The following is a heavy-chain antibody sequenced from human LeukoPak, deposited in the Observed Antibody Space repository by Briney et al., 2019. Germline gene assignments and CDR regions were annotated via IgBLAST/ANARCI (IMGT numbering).Heavy chain of an antibody. J-gene: IGHJ1*01. V-gene: IGHV3-23*01. Sequence: VGSLRLSCAASGVNFCVDAMSWGRQAPGGGLWWVSVIIGNVAMIDYADSLRVRFTISRDNSKTTLYLQRNNLRPEDTAVYYCAKDKIPDGHYSIDSWGQGTVVTVSS. D-gene: IGHD3-3*01. CDR3: AKDKIPDGHYSIDS. CDR1: GVNFCVDA. CDR2: IIGNVAMI.